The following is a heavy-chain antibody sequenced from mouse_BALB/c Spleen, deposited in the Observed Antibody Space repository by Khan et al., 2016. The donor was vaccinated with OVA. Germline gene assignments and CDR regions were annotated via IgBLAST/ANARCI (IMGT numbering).Heavy chain of an antibody. D-gene: IGHD2-14*01. CDR3: ARGGYGGFAY. Sequence: VQLQQSGAELVKPGASVKLSCKASGYTFTSYDINWVRQRPEQGLEWIGWIFPGDGGTKYNEKFKDKATLTTEKSSSTAYMQLIRLTSEDSACYVCARGGYGGFAYWGQGTLVTVSA. CDR1: GYTFTSYD. V-gene: IGHV1-85*01. J-gene: IGHJ3*01. CDR2: IFPGDGGT.